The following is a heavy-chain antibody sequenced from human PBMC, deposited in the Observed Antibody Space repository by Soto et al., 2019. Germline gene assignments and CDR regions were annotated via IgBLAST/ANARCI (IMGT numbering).Heavy chain of an antibody. V-gene: IGHV4-34*01. Sequence: SETLSLTCAVYGGSFSGYYWSWIRQPAVKGLEWIGEINHSGSTNYNPSLKSRVTISVDTSKNQFSLKLSSVTAADTAVYYCARGGSIGEHYYYYGMDVWGQGTTVTV. CDR1: GGSFSGYY. CDR3: ARGGSIGEHYYYYGMDV. J-gene: IGHJ6*02. CDR2: INHSGST. D-gene: IGHD3-10*01.